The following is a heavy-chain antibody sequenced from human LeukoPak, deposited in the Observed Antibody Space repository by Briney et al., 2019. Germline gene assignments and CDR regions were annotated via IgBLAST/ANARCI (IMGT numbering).Heavy chain of an antibody. V-gene: IGHV3-23*01. CDR1: GFTFSSSA. Sequence: GGSLRLSCAASGFTFSSSAMNWVRQAPGKGLEWVAVISGSGDSTYYGDSVKGRFTISRDNSKNTLFLQMNSLRAEDTAIYYCARSSFGDYVNYWGQGTLVTVSS. CDR2: ISGSGDST. CDR3: ARSSFGDYVNY. D-gene: IGHD3-10*01. J-gene: IGHJ4*02.